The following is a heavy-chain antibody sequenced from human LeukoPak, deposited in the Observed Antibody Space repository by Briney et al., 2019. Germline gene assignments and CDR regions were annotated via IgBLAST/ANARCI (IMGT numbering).Heavy chain of an antibody. CDR1: GFTFSRFA. D-gene: IGHD2/OR15-2a*01. CDR3: AEAYCNCSNCYVPVFDP. Sequence: TGGSLRLSCAASGFTFSRFAMHWVRQAPGRGLEWVAVISHDGIKTHYADSVKGRFTISRDNSENTLYLQMNSLRLEDTAAYFCAEAYCNCSNCYVPVFDPWGQGTLVTVSS. J-gene: IGHJ5*02. V-gene: IGHV3-30*01. CDR2: ISHDGIKT.